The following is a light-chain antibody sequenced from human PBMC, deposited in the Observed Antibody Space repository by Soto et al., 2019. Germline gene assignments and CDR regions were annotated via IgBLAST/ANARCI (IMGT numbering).Light chain of an antibody. J-gene: IGKJ4*01. CDR3: QQYNSWPLT. V-gene: IGKV3-15*01. Sequence: EVLMTQSPATRSVSPGERVTLSCRASQSVYSNLAWYQQKPGQAPRLLIYGASTRATGLPARFSGSGSGTEFTLTISSLQSEDFAVYYCQQYNSWPLTFGGGTKVEIK. CDR2: GAS. CDR1: QSVYSN.